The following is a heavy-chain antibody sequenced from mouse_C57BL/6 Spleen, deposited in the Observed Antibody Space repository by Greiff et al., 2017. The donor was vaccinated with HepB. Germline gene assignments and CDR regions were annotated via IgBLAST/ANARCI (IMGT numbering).Heavy chain of an antibody. Sequence: VQLQQSGAELVQPGASVKISCKTSGNSFSSYWMNWVKQRPGKGLEWIGQIYPGDGDTNYNGKFNGKAKLTADKSSSTAYMQLSSLTSEDSAVYYCARRNTTFSYIDYWGQGTTLTVSS. D-gene: IGHD1-1*01. CDR3: ARRNTTFSYIDY. CDR1: GNSFSSYW. V-gene: IGHV1-80*01. CDR2: IYPGDGDT. J-gene: IGHJ2*01.